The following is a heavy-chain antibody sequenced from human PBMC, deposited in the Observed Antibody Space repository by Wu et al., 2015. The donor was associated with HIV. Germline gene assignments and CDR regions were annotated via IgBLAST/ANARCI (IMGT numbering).Heavy chain of an antibody. Sequence: QVQLVQSGAEVKKPGASVKVSCKASGYTFTNYDINWVRQATGQGLEWMGWMNPKSGNTGYAQKFQGRVTITKNTSISTAYMELSSLRSEDTAVYYCARGARYSYGYSLLTWFDPWGQGTLVTVSS. D-gene: IGHD5-18*01. J-gene: IGHJ5*02. CDR1: GYTFTNYD. V-gene: IGHV1-8*02. CDR3: ARGARYSYGYSLLTWFDP. CDR2: MNPKSGNT.